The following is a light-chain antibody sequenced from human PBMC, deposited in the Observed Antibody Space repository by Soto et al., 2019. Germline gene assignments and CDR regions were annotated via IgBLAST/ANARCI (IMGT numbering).Light chain of an antibody. CDR3: QPYNSYSRT. Sequence: DIQLTQSPSTLSASVGDRVTITCRASQSIDSWLAWYQHKPGKAPKLLIFEASTLETGVPSRFSGSGSETEFTLTISSLQPDDSATYYCQPYNSYSRTFGQRTKADI. CDR2: EAS. J-gene: IGKJ1*01. CDR1: QSIDSW. V-gene: IGKV1-5*03.